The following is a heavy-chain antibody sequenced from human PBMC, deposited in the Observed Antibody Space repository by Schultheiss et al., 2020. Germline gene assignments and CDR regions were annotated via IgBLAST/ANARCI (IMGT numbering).Heavy chain of an antibody. J-gene: IGHJ4*02. Sequence: GESLKISCAASGFTFSDYYMSWIRQAPGKGLEWVAVIWYDGSEKYYADSVKGRITISRDNSKNTLYLQMNSLRAEDTAVYYCARAGQYCGGDCLDYWGQGNLVTGSS. D-gene: IGHD2-21*01. CDR1: GFTFSDYY. CDR3: ARAGQYCGGDCLDY. V-gene: IGHV3-33*08. CDR2: IWYDGSEK.